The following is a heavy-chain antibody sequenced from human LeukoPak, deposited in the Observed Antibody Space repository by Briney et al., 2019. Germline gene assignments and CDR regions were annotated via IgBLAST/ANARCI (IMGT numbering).Heavy chain of an antibody. CDR3: ARDLGPYGDYGDYFDY. CDR2: ISYDGSNK. J-gene: IGHJ4*02. CDR1: GFTFSSYA. D-gene: IGHD4-17*01. V-gene: IGHV3-30*04. Sequence: PGRSLRLSCAASGFTFSSYATHWVRQAPGKGLEWVAVISYDGSNKYYADSVKGRFSISRDNSKNTLYLQMNSLRAEDTAVYYCARDLGPYGDYGDYFDYWGQGTLVTVSS.